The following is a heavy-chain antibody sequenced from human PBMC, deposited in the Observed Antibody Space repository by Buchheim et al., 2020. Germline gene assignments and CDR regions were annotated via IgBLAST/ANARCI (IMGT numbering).Heavy chain of an antibody. Sequence: EVQLVESGGALVQPGGSLRLSCAASGFTFSNNPMTWVRQAPGKGLQWVANINQDGSGTNYVDSVRGRFTISRDNAKNSLLLQVNSLRAGDAAVYYCTTKDYWGQGTL. CDR3: TTKDY. J-gene: IGHJ4*02. CDR2: INQDGSGT. V-gene: IGHV3-7*01. CDR1: GFTFSNNP.